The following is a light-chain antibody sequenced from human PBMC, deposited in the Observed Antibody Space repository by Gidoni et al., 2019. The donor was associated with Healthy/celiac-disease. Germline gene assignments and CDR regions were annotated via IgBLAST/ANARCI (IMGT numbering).Light chain of an antibody. J-gene: IGKJ1*01. Sequence: DIVLTQSPATLSLSPGERATLSCRASQSVSSYLAWYQQKPGQAPRLLIYDASNRATGIPARFRGSGSGTDFTLTISSLEPEDFAVYYCQQRSNWPPWTFGQGTKVEIK. CDR3: QQRSNWPPWT. CDR1: QSVSSY. V-gene: IGKV3-11*01. CDR2: DAS.